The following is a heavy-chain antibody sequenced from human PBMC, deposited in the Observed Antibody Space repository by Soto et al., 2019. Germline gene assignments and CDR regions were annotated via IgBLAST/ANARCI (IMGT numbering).Heavy chain of an antibody. J-gene: IGHJ4*02. D-gene: IGHD3-22*01. Sequence: GGSLRLSCAASGFTVSSNYMSWVRQAPGKGLEWVSVIYSGGNTYYADSVKGRFTISRDNSKNTLYLQMNSLRAEDTAVYYCASSGHYYDSSGYWGQGTLVTVSS. CDR1: GFTVSSNY. CDR3: ASSGHYYDSSGY. CDR2: IYSGGNT. V-gene: IGHV3-66*01.